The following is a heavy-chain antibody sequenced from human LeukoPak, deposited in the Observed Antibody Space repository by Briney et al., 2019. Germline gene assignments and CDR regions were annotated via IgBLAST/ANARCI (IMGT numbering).Heavy chain of an antibody. Sequence: GGSLKISCKGSGYSFTSYWIGWVRQMPGKGLEWMGIIYPGDSDTRYSPSFQGQVTISADKSISTAYLQWSSLKASDTAMYYCARPYCGGDCYASYFDLWGRGTLVTVSS. J-gene: IGHJ2*01. CDR1: GYSFTSYW. CDR3: ARPYCGGDCYASYFDL. D-gene: IGHD2-21*02. CDR2: IYPGDSDT. V-gene: IGHV5-51*01.